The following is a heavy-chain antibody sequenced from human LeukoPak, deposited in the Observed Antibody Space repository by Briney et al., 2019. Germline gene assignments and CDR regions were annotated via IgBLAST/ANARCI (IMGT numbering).Heavy chain of an antibody. D-gene: IGHD3-9*01. V-gene: IGHV3-66*01. Sequence: PGGSLRLSCAASGFTVSSNYMSWVRQAPGKGLEWVSVIYSGGSTYYADSVKGRFTISRDNSKNTLYLQMNSLRAEDTAVHYCARVRYYDILTGYLGGYGMDVWGQGTTVTVSS. J-gene: IGHJ6*02. CDR2: IYSGGST. CDR1: GFTVSSNY. CDR3: ARVRYYDILTGYLGGYGMDV.